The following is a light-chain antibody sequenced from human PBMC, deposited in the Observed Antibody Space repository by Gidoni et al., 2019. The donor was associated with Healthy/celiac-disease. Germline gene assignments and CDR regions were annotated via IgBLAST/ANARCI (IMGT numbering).Light chain of an antibody. J-gene: IGKJ2*01. CDR1: QSISSY. CDR2: AAS. V-gene: IGKV1-39*01. Sequence: DIQMTPSPSSLSASVGDRVTITCQASQSISSYLNWYQQKPGKAPKLLIYAASSLQSGVPSRFSGSGSGTDFTLTISSLQPEDFATYYCQQSYSTPMYTFGQGTKLEIK. CDR3: QQSYSTPMYT.